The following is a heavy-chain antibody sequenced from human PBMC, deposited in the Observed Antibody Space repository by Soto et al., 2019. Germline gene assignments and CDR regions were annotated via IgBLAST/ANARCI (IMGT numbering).Heavy chain of an antibody. J-gene: IGHJ6*02. D-gene: IGHD6-13*01. V-gene: IGHV3-30-3*01. CDR3: ARDCLSQLDHYYYYGMDV. CDR2: ISYDGSNK. CDR1: GFTFSSYA. Sequence: QVQLVESGGGVVQPGRSLRLSCAASGFTFSSYAMHWVRQAPGKGLEWVAVISYDGSNKYYADSVKGRFTISRDNSKNTHYLQMNSLRAEDTAVYYCARDCLSQLDHYYYYGMDVWGQGTTVTVSS.